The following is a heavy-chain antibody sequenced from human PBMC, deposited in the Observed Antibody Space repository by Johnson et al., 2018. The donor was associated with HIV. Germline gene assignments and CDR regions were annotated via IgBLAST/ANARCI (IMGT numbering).Heavy chain of an antibody. J-gene: IGHJ3*01. CDR2: INWNGGTT. D-gene: IGHD2-15*01. CDR3: GRGLGYCSGGSCRGAVAFDF. Sequence: VQLVESGGGVLRPGGSLRLSCAASGFTFDDYGMNWVRQAPGKGLEWVSAINWNGGTTGYADSVKGRFTISRDNAKNSLYQQMNSRRAEETALYYCGRGLGYCSGGSCRGAVAFDFLGQGTMVTVSS. V-gene: IGHV3-20*04. CDR1: GFTFDDYG.